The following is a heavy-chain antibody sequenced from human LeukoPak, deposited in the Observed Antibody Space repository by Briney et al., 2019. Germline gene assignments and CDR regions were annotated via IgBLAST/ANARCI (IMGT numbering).Heavy chain of an antibody. CDR1: GGSISSGDYY. CDR3: ALFPGKGDPFDI. CDR2: IYYSGST. J-gene: IGHJ3*02. V-gene: IGHV4-30-4*01. Sequence: PSETLSLTCTVSGGSISSGDYYWSWIRQPPGKGLEWIGYIYYSGSTSYNPSLKSRLTISVDTSKNQFSLKLSSVSAADTAVYYCALFPGKGDPFDIWGQGTMVTVSS. D-gene: IGHD3-3*01.